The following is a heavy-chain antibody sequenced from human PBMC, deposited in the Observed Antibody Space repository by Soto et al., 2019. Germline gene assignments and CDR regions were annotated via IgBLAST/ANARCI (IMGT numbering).Heavy chain of an antibody. CDR1: GGTFSSYA. Sequence: SVKVSCKASGGTFSSYAIRWVRQAPGQGLEWMGGIIPIFGTANYAQKFQGRVTITADESTSTAYMELSSLRSEDTAVYYCARDPGYCSSTSCTIDWGQGTLVTVSS. J-gene: IGHJ4*02. CDR2: IIPIFGTA. D-gene: IGHD2-2*03. V-gene: IGHV1-69*13. CDR3: ARDPGYCSSTSCTID.